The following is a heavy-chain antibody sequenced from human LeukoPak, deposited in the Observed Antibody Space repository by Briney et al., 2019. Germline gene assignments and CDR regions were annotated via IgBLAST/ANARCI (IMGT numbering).Heavy chain of an antibody. D-gene: IGHD6-19*01. CDR2: ITGGGSTI. J-gene: IGHJ4*02. CDR1: GFTFSDYS. CDR3: ARDGVGGSFDY. V-gene: IGHV3-11*01. Sequence: GGSLRLSCAASGFTFSDYSMSWIRQAPGKGLEWVSYITGGGSTIYYADSVKGRFTISRDNAKNSLHLQMNSLRAEDTAVYYCARDGVGGSFDYWGQGTLVTVSS.